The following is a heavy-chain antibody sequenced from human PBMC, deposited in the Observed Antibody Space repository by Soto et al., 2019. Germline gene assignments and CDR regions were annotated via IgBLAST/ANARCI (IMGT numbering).Heavy chain of an antibody. CDR2: FSCSGGST. J-gene: IGHJ6*02. CDR3: AMPLAIAARPTHYYYGMDV. D-gene: IGHD6-6*01. Sequence: GGSLRLSCAASGFTFSSYAMSWVRQAPGKGLEWVSAFSCSGGSTYYADSVKGRFTISRDNSKNTLYLQMNSLRAEDTAVYYFAMPLAIAARPTHYYYGMDVWGQGTTVTVSS. V-gene: IGHV3-23*01. CDR1: GFTFSSYA.